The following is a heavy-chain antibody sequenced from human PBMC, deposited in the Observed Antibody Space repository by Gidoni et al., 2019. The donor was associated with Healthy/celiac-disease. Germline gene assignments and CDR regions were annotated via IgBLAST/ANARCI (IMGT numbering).Heavy chain of an antibody. D-gene: IGHD5-12*01. J-gene: IGHJ6*03. Sequence: QVQLVESGGGVVQPGRSLRLSWAASGFTFSSYAMHWVRQAPGKGLEWVAVISYDGSNKYYADAVKGRFTISRDNSKNTLYLQMNSLRAEDTAVYYCAREGLPYYYYYYMDVWGKGTTVTVSS. V-gene: IGHV3-30-3*01. CDR1: GFTFSSYA. CDR3: AREGLPYYYYYYMDV. CDR2: ISYDGSNK.